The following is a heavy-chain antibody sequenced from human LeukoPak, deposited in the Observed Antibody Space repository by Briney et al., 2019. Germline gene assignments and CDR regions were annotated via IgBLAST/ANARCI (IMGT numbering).Heavy chain of an antibody. CDR3: ARGILQQQLVAN. D-gene: IGHD6-13*01. V-gene: IGHV1-2*07. J-gene: IGHJ4*02. Sequence: ASVTVSCKASGYTFTDYYVHWVRQAPGQGLEWMGWINPKSGGTKYARKFQGRVTMARDTSISTAYMELSRLRFDDTAIFYCARGILQQQLVANWGQGGLVTVSS. CDR2: INPKSGGT. CDR1: GYTFTDYY.